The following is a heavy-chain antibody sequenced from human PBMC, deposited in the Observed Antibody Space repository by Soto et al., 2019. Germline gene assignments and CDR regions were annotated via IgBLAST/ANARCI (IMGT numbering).Heavy chain of an antibody. V-gene: IGHV3-21*01. J-gene: IGHJ5*02. CDR1: GFTFSNYN. D-gene: IGHD3-3*01. CDR2: ISSSSSYI. CDR3: ASQYDFLNGFQFDP. Sequence: EVQLVESGGGLVKPGGSLRLSCAASGFTFSNYNMNWVRQAPGKGLEWVSSISSSSSYIYYADSVKGRFTISRDNAKNSLYLQMNSLRAEDTAIYFCASQYDFLNGFQFDPRGQGTLVTVSS.